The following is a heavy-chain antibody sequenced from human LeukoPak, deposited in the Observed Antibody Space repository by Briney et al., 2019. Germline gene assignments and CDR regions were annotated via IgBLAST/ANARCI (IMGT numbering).Heavy chain of an antibody. CDR1: GGSISSYY. J-gene: IGHJ4*02. D-gene: IGHD2-21*01. V-gene: IGHV4-59*01. CDR3: ARGVVIAPQTFDY. Sequence: SETLSLTCTVSGGSISSYYWTWIRQPPGKGLEWIGYIYYSGSTNYNPSLKSRVTISVDTSRKQFSLKLSSVTAADTAVYYCARGVVIAPQTFDYWGQGTLVTVSS. CDR2: IYYSGST.